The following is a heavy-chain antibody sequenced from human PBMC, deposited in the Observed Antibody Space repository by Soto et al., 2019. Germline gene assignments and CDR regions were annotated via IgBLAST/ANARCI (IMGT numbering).Heavy chain of an antibody. D-gene: IGHD6-19*01. V-gene: IGHV5-51*01. CDR2: IYPGDSDT. Sequence: PGESLKISCRVSGYRITSYWIGWVRQMPGRGLECMGIIYPGDSDTRYSPSFQGQVTISADKSISTAYLQWSSLKASDTGMCYCARHGSSGMDVWGQGTTVTVSS. J-gene: IGHJ6*02. CDR3: ARHGSSGMDV. CDR1: GYRITSYW.